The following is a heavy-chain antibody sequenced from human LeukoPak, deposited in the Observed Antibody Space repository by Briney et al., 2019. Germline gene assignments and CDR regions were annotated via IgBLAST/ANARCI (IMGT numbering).Heavy chain of an antibody. J-gene: IGHJ6*03. CDR2: ISVVSTYK. CDR1: GFTFTDYS. CDR3: ARDGSGFYHYYYMDV. V-gene: IGHV3-21*06. D-gene: IGHD6-25*01. Sequence: GGSLRLSCAASGFTFTDYSINWVRQAPGKGLEWVSSISVVSTYKNYADSVKGRFTISRDNAKNLLFLQMSSLRAEDTAVYYCARDGSGFYHYYYMDVWGNGTTVTVSS.